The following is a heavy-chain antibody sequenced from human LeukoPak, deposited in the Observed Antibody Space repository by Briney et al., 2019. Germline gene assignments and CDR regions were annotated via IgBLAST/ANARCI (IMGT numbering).Heavy chain of an antibody. CDR2: ISGSGGST. J-gene: IGHJ4*02. D-gene: IGHD4-17*01. CDR1: GFTFSSYA. V-gene: IGHV3-23*01. CDR3: AKDQHLYGDNLPLSY. Sequence: PGGSLRLSCAASGFTFSSYAMSWVRQAPGNGLEAVSAISGSGGSTYYAGSLKGRFTISRDNSKNTLYLQMSSLRAEDTAVYYCAKDQHLYGDNLPLSYWGQGTLVTVSS.